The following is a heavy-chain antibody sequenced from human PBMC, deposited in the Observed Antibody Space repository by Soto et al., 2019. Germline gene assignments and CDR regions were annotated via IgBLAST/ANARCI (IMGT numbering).Heavy chain of an antibody. D-gene: IGHD3-3*01. Sequence: GGSLRLSCAASGFTFSTFTLNWVRQAPGKGLEWVSSINTNGDSTYYEDSVRGRFTISRDNARASLYLQMDSLRADDTAVYYCTRDGVPLWGQGTMVTVSS. V-gene: IGHV3-21*01. CDR1: GFTFSTFT. CDR2: INTNGDST. CDR3: TRDGVPL. J-gene: IGHJ3*01.